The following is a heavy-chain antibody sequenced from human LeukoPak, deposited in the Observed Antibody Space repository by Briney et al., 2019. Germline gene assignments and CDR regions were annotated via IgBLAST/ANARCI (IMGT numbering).Heavy chain of an antibody. V-gene: IGHV3-48*04. CDR1: GFTFSSYG. Sequence: GGSLRLSCAASGFTFSSYGMNWVRQAPGKGLEWVSYISGSSSTIYYADSVKGRFTISRDNAKNSLYLQMNSLRAEDTAVYYCAKGGAAGYFDYWGQGTLVTVSS. CDR3: AKGGAAGYFDY. J-gene: IGHJ4*02. D-gene: IGHD6-13*01. CDR2: ISGSSSTI.